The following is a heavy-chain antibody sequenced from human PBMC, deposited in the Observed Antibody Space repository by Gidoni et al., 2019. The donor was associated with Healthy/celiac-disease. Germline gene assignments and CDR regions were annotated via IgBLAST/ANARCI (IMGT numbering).Heavy chain of an antibody. Sequence: QVQLVQSGAEVTKPGSSVKVSCKASAGTFSSYAISWVRQAPGQGLEWMGGIIPICGTGNYAQKFQGRVTITADESTSTAYMERSSLRSEDTAVYYCARVSRGSRGYCSGGSCYSDYYYGMDVWGQGTTVTVSS. CDR1: AGTFSSYA. J-gene: IGHJ6*02. V-gene: IGHV1-69*01. CDR3: ARVSRGSRGYCSGGSCYSDYYYGMDV. CDR2: IIPICGTG. D-gene: IGHD2-15*01.